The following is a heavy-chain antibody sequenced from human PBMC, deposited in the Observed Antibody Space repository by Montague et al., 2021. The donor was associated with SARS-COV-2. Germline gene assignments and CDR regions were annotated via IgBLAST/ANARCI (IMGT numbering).Heavy chain of an antibody. Sequence: SETLSLTCTVSGASIRDYYWSWIRQPPGKGLERIGYIYESGSTKSNPSLTSRLIMSVDTSRNQFSLTLSSVTTADTAVYYCARDRGLSGFYGYDPLYFYGMDVWGQGTTVIVSS. V-gene: IGHV4-59*01. J-gene: IGHJ6*02. CDR1: GASIRDYY. CDR2: IYESGST. CDR3: ARDRGLSGFYGYDPLYFYGMDV. D-gene: IGHD5-12*01.